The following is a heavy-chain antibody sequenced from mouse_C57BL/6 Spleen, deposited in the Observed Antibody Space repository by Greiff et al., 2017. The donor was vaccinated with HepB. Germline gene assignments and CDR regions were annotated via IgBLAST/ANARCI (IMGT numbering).Heavy chain of an antibody. V-gene: IGHV1-64*01. J-gene: IGHJ1*03. CDR2: IHPNSGST. CDR3: ASGDGSSYDWYFDV. CDR1: GYTFTSYW. D-gene: IGHD1-1*01. Sequence: QVQLQQPGAELVKPGASVKLSCKASGYTFTSYWMHWVKQRPGQGLEWIGMIHPNSGSTNYNEKFTSKATLTVDTSSSKAYMQLSSLTSEDSAVYYCASGDGSSYDWYFDVWGTGTTVTVSS.